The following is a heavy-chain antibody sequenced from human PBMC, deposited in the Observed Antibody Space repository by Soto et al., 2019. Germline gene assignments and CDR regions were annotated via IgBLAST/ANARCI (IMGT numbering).Heavy chain of an antibody. D-gene: IGHD2-15*01. CDR1: GFTFSSSE. CDR3: ARRGGR. CDR2: IHPAGQPI. V-gene: IGHV3-48*03. Sequence: EVQLVESGGGLVQPGGSLRLSCVASGFTFSSSEMYWVRQAPGKGLEWVSYIHPAGQPIFYADSVKGRFTISGDNAENSLYLQMNNLRADDTAVYNSARRGGRWGQGTMVTVSS. J-gene: IGHJ3*01.